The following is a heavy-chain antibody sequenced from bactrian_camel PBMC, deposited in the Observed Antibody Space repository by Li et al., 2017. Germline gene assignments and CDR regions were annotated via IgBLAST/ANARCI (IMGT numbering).Heavy chain of an antibody. J-gene: IGHJ4*01. CDR2: IDGSGQYT. D-gene: IGHD5*01. V-gene: IGHV3S6*01. CDR3: AATVTTGCSVSPETFRW. CDR1: PETYHNHC. Sequence: HVQLVESGGGSAQAGGSLRLSCAASPETYHNHCMGWFRQVPGKETEGVARIDGSGQYTFYTDGTKGRFTISRADNTLYLQMNDLKPEDSAMYYCAATVTTGCSVSPETFRWWGQGTQVTVS.